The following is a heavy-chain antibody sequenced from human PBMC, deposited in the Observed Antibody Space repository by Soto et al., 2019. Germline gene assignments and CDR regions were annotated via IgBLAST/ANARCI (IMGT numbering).Heavy chain of an antibody. Sequence: GASVKVSCKAPGGNFSSNGIRWVRQAPGQGLELMGGIIPTFGTTNYAHKFRGRATITADESTGTAYMELSSLRSDDTAVYYCAGASDSTWYNWLDPWGQGTLVTVSS. J-gene: IGHJ5*02. D-gene: IGHD4-4*01. CDR2: IIPTFGTT. V-gene: IGHV1-69*13. CDR1: GGNFSSNG. CDR3: AGASDSTWYNWLDP.